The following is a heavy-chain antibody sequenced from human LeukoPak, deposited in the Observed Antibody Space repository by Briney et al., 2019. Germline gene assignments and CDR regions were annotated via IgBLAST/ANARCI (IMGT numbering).Heavy chain of an antibody. D-gene: IGHD4-17*01. CDR2: ISYIGST. CDR1: DDSFSSHY. CDR3: ARDLVTVTKGFDI. J-gene: IGHJ3*02. Sequence: SETLSLTCAVSDDSFSSHYWTWIRQPPGKGLEWFGYISYIGSTNYNPSLKSRVTISIDTSKNQFSLKLTSVTAADTAVYYCARDLVTVTKGFDIWGQGTMVSVSS. V-gene: IGHV4-59*11.